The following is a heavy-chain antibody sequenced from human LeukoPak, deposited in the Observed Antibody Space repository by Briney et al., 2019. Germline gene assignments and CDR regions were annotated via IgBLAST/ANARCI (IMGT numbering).Heavy chain of an antibody. J-gene: IGHJ4*02. CDR3: ARGGGYSYGIPD. V-gene: IGHV4-61*01. CDR2: TYNSGRT. CDR1: GGSVSSGTYY. D-gene: IGHD5-18*01. Sequence: SETLSLTCTVSGGSVSSGTYYWSWIRQPPGKGLEWIGHTYNSGRTIYNPSLKSRVTISGDTSKNQFSLKLSSVTAADTAVYYCARGGGYSYGIPDWGRGTLVTVSS.